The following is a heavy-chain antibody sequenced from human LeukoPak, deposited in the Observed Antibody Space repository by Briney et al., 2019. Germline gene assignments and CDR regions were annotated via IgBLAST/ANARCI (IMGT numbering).Heavy chain of an antibody. Sequence: GGSLRLSCAASGFTFSSYGMHWVRQAPGKGLEWVAVISYDGSNKYYADSVKGRFTISRDNSKNTLFLQMNSLRAEDTAVYYCAKDGGLWVSAHWGDSWGRGTLVTVSS. V-gene: IGHV3-30*18. CDR1: GFTFSSYG. J-gene: IGHJ4*02. CDR3: AKDGGLWVSAHWGDS. D-gene: IGHD7-27*01. CDR2: ISYDGSNK.